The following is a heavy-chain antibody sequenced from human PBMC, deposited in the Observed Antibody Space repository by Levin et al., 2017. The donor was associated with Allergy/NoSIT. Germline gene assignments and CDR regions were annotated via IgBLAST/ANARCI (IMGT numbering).Heavy chain of an antibody. V-gene: IGHV1-2*02. D-gene: IGHD4-17*01. Sequence: ASVKVSCKASGYTFTGYYMHWVRQAPGQGLEWMGWINPNSGGTNYAQKFQGRVTMTRDTSISTAYMELSRLRSDDTAVYYCARDFYLGQVYGDSEASGFDSWGQGTMVTVSS. CDR2: INPNSGGT. J-gene: IGHJ3*02. CDR3: ARDFYLGQVYGDSEASGFDS. CDR1: GYTFTGYY.